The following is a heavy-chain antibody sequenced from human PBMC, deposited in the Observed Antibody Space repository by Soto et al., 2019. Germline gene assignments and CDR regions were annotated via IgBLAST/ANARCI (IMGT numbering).Heavy chain of an antibody. CDR3: ARAGGASGSYHWFDP. CDR2: IIPILGTS. D-gene: IGHD3-10*01. Sequence: GASVKVSCKGSGGTFSSYAISWVRQAPGRGLEWMGGIIPILGTSKYAQKFQARVTITADESTSTAYMELRSLTSEDTAVYYCARAGGASGSYHWFDPCGQGALVTVSS. CDR1: GGTFSSYA. J-gene: IGHJ5*02. V-gene: IGHV1-69*13.